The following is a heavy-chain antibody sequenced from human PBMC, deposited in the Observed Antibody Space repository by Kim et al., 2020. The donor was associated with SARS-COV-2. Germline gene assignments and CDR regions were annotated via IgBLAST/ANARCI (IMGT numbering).Heavy chain of an antibody. J-gene: IGHJ2*01. CDR1: GGSISSYY. V-gene: IGHV4-59*01. D-gene: IGHD2-15*01. Sequence: SETLSLTCTVSGGSISSYYWSWIRQPPGKGLEWIGYIYYSGSTNYNPSLKSRVTISVDTSKNQFSLKLSSVTAADTAVYYCARDLRYCSGGSCYYWYFDLWGRGTLVTVSS. CDR3: ARDLRYCSGGSCYYWYFDL. CDR2: IYYSGST.